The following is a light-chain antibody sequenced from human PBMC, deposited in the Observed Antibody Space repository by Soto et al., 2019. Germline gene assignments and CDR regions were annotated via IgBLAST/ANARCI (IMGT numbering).Light chain of an antibody. CDR3: VLYMGSVAV. Sequence: QTVVTQEPSFSVSPGGTVTLTCGLSSGSVSTNYYPSWYQQTPGQAPRTLIYRTNTRSSGVPDRFSGSILGNKAALTITRAQEDDESDYYCVLYMGSVAVFGGGTKVTVL. V-gene: IGLV8-61*01. CDR1: SGSVSTNYY. J-gene: IGLJ2*01. CDR2: RTN.